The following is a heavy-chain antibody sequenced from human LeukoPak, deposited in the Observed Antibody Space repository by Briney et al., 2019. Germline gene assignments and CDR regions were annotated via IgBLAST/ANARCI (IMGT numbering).Heavy chain of an antibody. V-gene: IGHV3-74*01. D-gene: IGHD1-1*01. Sequence: GGSLRLSCAASGFTFSYYTMHWVRQVPGKGLVWVSRINSDETSTSYADSVKGRFTISRDNAKNTLYLQMNSLRAEDTAVYYCARVLLEREATWGQGTLVTVSS. CDR1: GFTFSYYT. CDR3: ARVLLEREAT. J-gene: IGHJ4*02. CDR2: INSDETST.